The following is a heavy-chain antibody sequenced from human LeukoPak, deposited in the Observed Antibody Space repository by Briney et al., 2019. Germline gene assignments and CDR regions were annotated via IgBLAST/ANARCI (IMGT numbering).Heavy chain of an antibody. J-gene: IGHJ6*03. Sequence: GSSVKVTCKASGGTFGSFAISWVRQAPGQGLEWMGWISAYNGNTNYAQKLQGRVTMTTDTSTSTAYMELRSLRSDDTAVYYCARDRIVVVPAASVYYYYMDVWGKGTTVTVSS. CDR2: ISAYNGNT. CDR3: ARDRIVVVPAASVYYYYMDV. CDR1: GGTFGSFA. D-gene: IGHD2-2*01. V-gene: IGHV1-18*01.